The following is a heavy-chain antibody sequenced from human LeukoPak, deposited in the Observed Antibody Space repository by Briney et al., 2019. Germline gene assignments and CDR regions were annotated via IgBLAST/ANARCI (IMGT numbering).Heavy chain of an antibody. J-gene: IGHJ4*02. D-gene: IGHD3-10*01. V-gene: IGHV1-69*13. CDR1: GGTFISYA. CDR2: IIPIFGTA. Sequence: SVKVSCKASGGTFISYAISWVRQAPGQGLEWMGGIIPIFGTANYAQKFQGRVTITADESTSTAYMELSSLRSEDTAVYYCARGHYYGSGSYPSPDYWGQGTLVTVSS. CDR3: ARGHYYGSGSYPSPDY.